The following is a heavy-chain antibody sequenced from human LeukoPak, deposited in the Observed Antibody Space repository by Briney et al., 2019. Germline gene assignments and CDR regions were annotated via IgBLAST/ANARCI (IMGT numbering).Heavy chain of an antibody. CDR1: GFTFSSYG. Sequence: GGSLRLSCAASGFTFSSYGMHWVRQAPGKGLEWVAFIRYDGSNKYYADSVKGRFTISRDNSKNTLYLQMNSLRAEDTAVYYCAKEFSGDYDKSGPSGGYWGQGTLVTVSS. D-gene: IGHD3-22*01. J-gene: IGHJ4*02. V-gene: IGHV3-30*02. CDR2: IRYDGSNK. CDR3: AKEFSGDYDKSGPSGGY.